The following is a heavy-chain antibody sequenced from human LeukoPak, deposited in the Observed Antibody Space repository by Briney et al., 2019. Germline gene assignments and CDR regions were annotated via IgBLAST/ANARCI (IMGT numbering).Heavy chain of an antibody. CDR1: GDSISSGDYY. J-gene: IGHJ5*02. CDR3: ARVELIVALPTSFDP. D-gene: IGHD5-12*01. Sequence: SQTLSLTCTVSGDSISSGDYYWSWIRQPAGKGLEWIGRISSSGSTYYNPSLTSRVTISVDTSKNQFSLKLSSVTSADTAMYYCARVELIVALPTSFDPWGQGTLVTVSS. V-gene: IGHV4-61*02. CDR2: ISSSGST.